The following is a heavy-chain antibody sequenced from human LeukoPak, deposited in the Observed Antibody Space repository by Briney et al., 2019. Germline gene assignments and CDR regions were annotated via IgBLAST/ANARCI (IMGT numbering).Heavy chain of an antibody. J-gene: IGHJ4*02. CDR3: ARDVLGYCSSTSCDTDY. V-gene: IGHV1-69*04. D-gene: IGHD2-2*01. CDR1: GGTFSSYA. CDR2: IIPILGIA. Sequence: SVKVSCKASGGTFSSYAISWVRQAPGQGLEWMGRIIPILGIANYAQKFQGRITTTTDESTSTAYMELSSLRSEDTAVYYCARDVLGYCSSTSCDTDYWGQGTLVTVSS.